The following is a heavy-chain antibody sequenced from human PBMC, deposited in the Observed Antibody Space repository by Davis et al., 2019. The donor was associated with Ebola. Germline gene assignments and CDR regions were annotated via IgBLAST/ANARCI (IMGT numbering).Heavy chain of an antibody. CDR3: ARGDRRFLEWFHFDY. CDR2: IIPIFGTA. V-gene: IGHV1-69*06. CDR1: GGTFSSYA. D-gene: IGHD3-3*01. J-gene: IGHJ4*02. Sequence: SVKVSCKASGGTFSSYAISWVRQAPGQGLEWMGGIIPIFGTANYAQKFQGRVTITADKSTSTAYMELRSLRSDDTAVYYCARGDRRFLEWFHFDYWGQGTLVTVSS.